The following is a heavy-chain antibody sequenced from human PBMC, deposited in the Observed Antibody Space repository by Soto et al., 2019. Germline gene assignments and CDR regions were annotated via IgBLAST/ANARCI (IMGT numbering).Heavy chain of an antibody. D-gene: IGHD3-3*01. CDR3: ATGRQYYDFWSGYLPDY. Sequence: ASLKVSWKVSGHTITEVSMHWVRQATGKGLEWMGGFDPEDGETIYAQKFQGRVTMTEDTSTDTAYMELSSLRSEDTAVYYCATGRQYYDFWSGYLPDYWGQGTLVTVSS. CDR2: FDPEDGET. J-gene: IGHJ4*02. CDR1: GHTITEVS. V-gene: IGHV1-24*01.